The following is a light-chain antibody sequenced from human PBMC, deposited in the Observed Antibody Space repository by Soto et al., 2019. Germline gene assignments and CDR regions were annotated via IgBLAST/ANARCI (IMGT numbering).Light chain of an antibody. V-gene: IGLV2-14*01. CDR2: DVS. Sequence: QSALTQPASVSGSPGQSITFSCTGTSSDVGGYNHVSWYQQHPGKAPKLMIYDVSNRPSGVSNRFSGSKSGNTASLTISGLQSEDEADYYCSSYTCSSTLVFGGGTKVTVL. CDR3: SSYTCSSTLV. J-gene: IGLJ2*01. CDR1: SSDVGGYNH.